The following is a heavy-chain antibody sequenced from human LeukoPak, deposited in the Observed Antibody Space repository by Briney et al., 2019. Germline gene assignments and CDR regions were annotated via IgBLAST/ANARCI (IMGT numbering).Heavy chain of an antibody. CDR2: ISYDGSNK. CDR3: ARVPDSSGRFNWFDP. V-gene: IGHV3-30*04. J-gene: IGHJ5*02. CDR1: GFTFSSYA. D-gene: IGHD6-19*01. Sequence: GRSLRLSCAASGFTFSSYAMHWVRQAPGKGLEWVAVISYDGSNKYYADSVKGRFTISRDNSKNTLYLQMNSLRAEDTAVYYCARVPDSSGRFNWFDPWGQGTLVTVSS.